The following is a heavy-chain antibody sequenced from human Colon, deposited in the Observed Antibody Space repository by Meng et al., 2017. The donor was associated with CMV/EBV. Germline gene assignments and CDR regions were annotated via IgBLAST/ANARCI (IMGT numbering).Heavy chain of an antibody. V-gene: IGHV1-69*05. CDR2: IIPIFGTA. D-gene: IGHD3-3*01. CDR3: ARGRTIFEVVIFDY. J-gene: IGHJ4*02. CDR1: GGTFSSYA. Sequence: SVKVSCKASGGTFSSYAISWVRQAPGQGLEWMGGIIPIFGTANYAQKFQGRVTITTDESTSTAYMELSSLRSEDTAVYYCARGRTIFEVVIFDYWGQGTLVTVSS.